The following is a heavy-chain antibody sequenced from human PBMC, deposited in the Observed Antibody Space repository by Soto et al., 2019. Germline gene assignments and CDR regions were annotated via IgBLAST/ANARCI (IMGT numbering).Heavy chain of an antibody. V-gene: IGHV4-59*01. D-gene: IGHD4-17*01. CDR3: ARGYGDSYYYYYYMDV. J-gene: IGHJ6*03. Sequence: SETLSLTCTVSGGSISSYYWSWIRQPPGKGLEWIGYIYYSGSTNYNPSLKSRVTISVDTSKNQFSLKLSSVTAADTAVYYCARGYGDSYYYYYYMDVWGKGTTVTVSS. CDR2: IYYSGST. CDR1: GGSISSYY.